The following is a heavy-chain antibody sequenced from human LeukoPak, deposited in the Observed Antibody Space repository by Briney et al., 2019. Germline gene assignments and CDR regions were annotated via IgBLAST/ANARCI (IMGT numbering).Heavy chain of an antibody. D-gene: IGHD6-19*01. CDR2: INPGGGST. V-gene: IGHV1-46*01. CDR1: GYTFTGYY. Sequence: ASVKISCKASGYTFTGYYIHWVRQAPGQGIEWMGVINPGGGSTSYAQKFQGRVTMTSDTSTSTVYMELSSLRSEDTAVYYCASKDSSGWYEEAWGQGTLVTVSS. CDR3: ASKDSSGWYEEA. J-gene: IGHJ5*02.